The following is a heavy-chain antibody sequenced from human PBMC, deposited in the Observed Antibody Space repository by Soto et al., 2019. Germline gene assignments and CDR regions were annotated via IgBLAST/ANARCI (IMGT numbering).Heavy chain of an antibody. Sequence: QVQLVQSGAEVKKPGASVKVSCKASGYTFTSYGISWVRQAPGQGLEWMGWISAYNGNTNYAQKLQGIVNMTTETSTRTAYMELRSLRSHDTAVYYCARVLGGYCSSTSCYTKERKQLAGGWFDPWGQGTLVTVSS. CDR2: ISAYNGNT. CDR1: GYTFTSYG. CDR3: ARVLGGYCSSTSCYTKERKQLAGGWFDP. V-gene: IGHV1-18*04. D-gene: IGHD2-2*02. J-gene: IGHJ5*02.